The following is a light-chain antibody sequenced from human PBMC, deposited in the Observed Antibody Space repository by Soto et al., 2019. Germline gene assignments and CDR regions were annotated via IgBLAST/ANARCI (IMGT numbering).Light chain of an antibody. V-gene: IGKV1-39*01. Sequence: DIQMTQSPSSLSASVGDTVSIPCRASQSISSYLNWYQQKPGKAPKLLIYAASSLQSGVPSRFSGSGSGTDFTLTISSLQPEDFATYYCRQSYSTRWTFGQGTKVEIK. CDR3: RQSYSTRWT. CDR2: AAS. CDR1: QSISSY. J-gene: IGKJ1*01.